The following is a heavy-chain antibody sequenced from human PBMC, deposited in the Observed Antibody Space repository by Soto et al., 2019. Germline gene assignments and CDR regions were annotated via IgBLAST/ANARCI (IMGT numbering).Heavy chain of an antibody. J-gene: IGHJ5*02. V-gene: IGHV1-69*13. CDR2: IIPIFGTA. CDR1: GGTFSSYA. Sequence: ASVKVSCKASGGTFSSYAISWVRQAPGQGLEWMGGIIPIFGTANYAQKFQGRVTITADESTSTAYMELSSLRSEDTAVYYCARKSAGSYLRDNRFDPWGQGTLVTVFS. CDR3: ARKSAGSYLRDNRFDP. D-gene: IGHD3-10*01.